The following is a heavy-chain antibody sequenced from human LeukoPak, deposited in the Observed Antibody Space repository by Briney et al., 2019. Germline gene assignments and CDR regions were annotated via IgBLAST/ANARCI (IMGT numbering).Heavy chain of an antibody. Sequence: SETLSLTCTVSGGSISSSSYYWGWIRQPPGKGLEWIGSIYYSGSTNYNPSLKSRVTISVDTSKNQFSLKLSSVTAADTAVYYCARDRLGYFDYWGQGTLVTVSS. V-gene: IGHV4-39*07. CDR2: IYYSGST. J-gene: IGHJ4*02. CDR3: ARDRLGYFDY. CDR1: GGSISSSSYY. D-gene: IGHD3-10*01.